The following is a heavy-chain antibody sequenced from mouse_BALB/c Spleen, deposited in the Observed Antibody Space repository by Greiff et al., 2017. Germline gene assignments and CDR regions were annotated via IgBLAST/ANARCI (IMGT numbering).Heavy chain of an antibody. J-gene: IGHJ2*01. D-gene: IGHD2-2*01. CDR1: GFTFSSYA. CDR3: AAFPPHGYYFDY. CDR2: ISSGGSYT. Sequence: EVQVVESGGGLVKPGGSLKLSCAASGFTFSSYAMSWVRQTPEKRLEWVATISSGGSYTYYPDSVKGRFTISRDNAKNTLYLQMSSLRSEDTAMYYCAAFPPHGYYFDYWGQDTTLTVSS. V-gene: IGHV5-9-3*01.